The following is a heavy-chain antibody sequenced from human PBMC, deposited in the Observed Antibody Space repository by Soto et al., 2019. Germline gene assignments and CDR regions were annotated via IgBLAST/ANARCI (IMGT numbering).Heavy chain of an antibody. D-gene: IGHD1-7*01. J-gene: IGHJ6*03. CDR3: ARGTWTGTTHTRYYYYYYMDV. V-gene: IGHV4-61*08. CDR2: IYYSGST. Sequence: SETLSLTCTVSGGSISSGGYYWSWIRQHPGKGLEWIGYIYYSGSTNYTPSLKSRVTISVDTSKNQFSLKLSSVTAADTAVYYCARGTWTGTTHTRYYYYYYMDVWGKGTTVTVSS. CDR1: GGSISSGGYY.